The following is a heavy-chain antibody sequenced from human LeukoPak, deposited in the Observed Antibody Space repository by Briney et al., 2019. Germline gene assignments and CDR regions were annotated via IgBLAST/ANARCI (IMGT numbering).Heavy chain of an antibody. D-gene: IGHD7-27*01. CDR3: AKGSSDWGSN. V-gene: IGHV3-30*02. CDR2: IRYDGNNK. J-gene: IGHJ4*02. Sequence: GGSLRLSCAASGFTFSDYYMSWIRQAPGKGLEWVAFIRYDGNNKYYADSVKGRFTISRDNSKNTLYLQMNSLRGEDTAVYYCAKGSSDWGSNWGQGTLVTVSS. CDR1: GFTFSDYY.